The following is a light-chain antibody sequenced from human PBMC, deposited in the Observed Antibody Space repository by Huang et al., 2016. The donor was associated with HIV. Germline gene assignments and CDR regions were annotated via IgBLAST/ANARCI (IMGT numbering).Light chain of an antibody. V-gene: IGKV1-NL1*01. CDR3: QQYFDTILT. J-gene: IGKJ4*01. CDR2: AAS. Sequence: DIQMTQSPSSLSASVGDRVTITCRASQGISDSLAGYQQKSGRPPKLLLYAASTLESGVPSRFSGSGSGTDHTLTISSLQPEDLATYYCQQYFDTILTFGGGTKVEIK. CDR1: QGISDS.